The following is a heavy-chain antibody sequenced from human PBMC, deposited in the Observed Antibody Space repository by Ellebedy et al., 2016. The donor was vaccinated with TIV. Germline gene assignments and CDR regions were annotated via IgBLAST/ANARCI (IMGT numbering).Heavy chain of an antibody. CDR1: GFTFRSFG. D-gene: IGHD4-11*01. Sequence: GESLKISCKASGFTFRSFGMHWVRLSVGKGLEWVADSSYDGAYAHYADSVKGRFTCSRDNSKNALYLQMHSLRAEDTAVYFCVRGADDFSNYLFYWGQGTLVTVSS. CDR2: SSYDGAYA. J-gene: IGHJ4*02. V-gene: IGHV3-33*04. CDR3: VRGADDFSNYLFY.